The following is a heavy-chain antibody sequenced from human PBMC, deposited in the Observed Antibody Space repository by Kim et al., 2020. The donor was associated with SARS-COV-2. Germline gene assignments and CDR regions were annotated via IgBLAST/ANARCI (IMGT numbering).Heavy chain of an antibody. CDR3: AKDGDGQWLGGGWFDP. Sequence: GGSLRLSCAASGFTFDDYAMHWVRQAPGKGLEWVSGISWNSGSIGYADSVKGRFTISRDNAKNSLYLQMNSLRAEDTALYYCAKDGDGQWLGGGWFDPWGQGTLVTVSS. CDR1: GFTFDDYA. CDR2: ISWNSGSI. V-gene: IGHV3-9*01. D-gene: IGHD6-19*01. J-gene: IGHJ5*02.